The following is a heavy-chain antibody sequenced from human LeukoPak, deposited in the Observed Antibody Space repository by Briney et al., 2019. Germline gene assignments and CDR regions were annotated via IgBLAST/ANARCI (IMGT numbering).Heavy chain of an antibody. D-gene: IGHD2-15*01. CDR3: GREYCSGDGCYSPDY. CDR1: GYNFATYG. V-gene: IGHV1-18*01. CDR2: ISGHNGDT. Sequence: ASVKVSCKASGYNFATYGITWVRQAPGQGLEWMGWISGHNGDTKYAQKFQGRLTMITDTSTTTAYMELRSLGSDDTAVYFCGREYCSGDGCYSPDYWGQGTLVTVSS. J-gene: IGHJ4*02.